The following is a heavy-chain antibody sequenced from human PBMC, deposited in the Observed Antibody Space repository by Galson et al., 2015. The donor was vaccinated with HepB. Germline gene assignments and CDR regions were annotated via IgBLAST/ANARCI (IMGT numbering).Heavy chain of an antibody. CDR1: GGTFSSYA. D-gene: IGHD5-18*01. CDR2: IIPIFGTA. J-gene: IGHJ4*02. V-gene: IGHV1-69*13. Sequence: SVKVSCKASGGTFSSYATSWVRQAPGQGLEWMGGIIPIFGTANYAQKFQGRVTITADESTSTAFMELSSLRSDDTAVYYCASATGGYSYGRNFKYWGQGTLVTVSS. CDR3: ASATGGYSYGRNFKY.